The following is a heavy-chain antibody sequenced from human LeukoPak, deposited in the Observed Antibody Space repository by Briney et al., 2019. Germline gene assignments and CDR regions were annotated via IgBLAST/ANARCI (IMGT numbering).Heavy chain of an antibody. D-gene: IGHD4-23*01. CDR1: GYTFTSYG. CDR2: ISAYNGNT. Sequence: ASVKVSCKASGYTFTSYGISGVRQAPGQGLEWMGWISAYNGNTNHAQELQGRVTMTTDTSTSTAYMELWSLRSDDTAVYYCARGLYSHDYGGKEADYWGQGTLVTVSS. J-gene: IGHJ4*02. V-gene: IGHV1-18*01. CDR3: ARGLYSHDYGGKEADY.